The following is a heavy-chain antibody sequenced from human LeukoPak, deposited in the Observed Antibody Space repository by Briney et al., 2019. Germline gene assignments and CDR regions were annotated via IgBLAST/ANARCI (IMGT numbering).Heavy chain of an antibody. CDR1: GFTVSSNY. Sequence: GGSLRLSCAASGFTVSSNYMSWVRQAPGKGLEWVSVIYSGGSTYYADSVKGRFTISRDNSKNTLYLQMNSLRAEDTAVYYCARSSGYYTCYFGYRGQGTLVTVSS. J-gene: IGHJ4*02. CDR2: IYSGGST. CDR3: ARSSGYYTCYFGY. D-gene: IGHD3-3*01. V-gene: IGHV3-53*01.